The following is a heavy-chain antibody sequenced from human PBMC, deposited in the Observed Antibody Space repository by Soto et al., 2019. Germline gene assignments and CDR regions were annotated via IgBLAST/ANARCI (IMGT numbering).Heavy chain of an antibody. Sequence: GASVKVSCTVSGYTLTELSMHWVRQAPGKGLEWMGGFDPEDGETIYAQKFLGRVTMTEDTSTDTAYMELSSLRSEDTAVYYCATAPTSSGWYRFDYWGQGTLVTVSS. CDR2: FDPEDGET. D-gene: IGHD6-19*01. J-gene: IGHJ4*02. CDR3: ATAPTSSGWYRFDY. V-gene: IGHV1-24*01. CDR1: GYTLTELS.